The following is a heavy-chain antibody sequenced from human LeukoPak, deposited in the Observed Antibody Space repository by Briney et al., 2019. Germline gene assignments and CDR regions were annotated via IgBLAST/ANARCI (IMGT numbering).Heavy chain of an antibody. D-gene: IGHD6-13*01. CDR1: GYIFTGYY. V-gene: IGHV1-2*06. Sequence: ASVKVSCKASGYIFTGYYIHWVRQAPGQGLEWMGRINPDSGDTIFAQRFQGRVTMSRDTSITTAYMEVSRLRPDDTAVYCCARDQGRLSTSWYTGYWGQGTQVTVSS. CDR2: INPDSGDT. CDR3: ARDQGRLSTSWYTGY. J-gene: IGHJ4*02.